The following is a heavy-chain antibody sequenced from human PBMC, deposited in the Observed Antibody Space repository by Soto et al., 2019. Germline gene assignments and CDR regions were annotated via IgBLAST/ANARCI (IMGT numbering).Heavy chain of an antibody. Sequence: SETLSLTCTVSGGSISSYYWSWIRQPPGKGLEWIGYIYYSGSTSYNPSLKSRVTISVDTSKNQFSLKLSSVTAADTAVYYCARVGGSGSYLGYWFDPWGQGTLVTVS. CDR3: ARVGGSGSYLGYWFDP. CDR2: IYYSGST. J-gene: IGHJ5*02. V-gene: IGHV4-59*12. CDR1: GGSISSYY. D-gene: IGHD3-10*01.